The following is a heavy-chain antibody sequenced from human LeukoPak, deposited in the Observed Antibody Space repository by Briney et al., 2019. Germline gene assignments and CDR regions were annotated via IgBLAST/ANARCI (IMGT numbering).Heavy chain of an antibody. D-gene: IGHD2-2*01. V-gene: IGHV1-2*02. Sequence: ASVEVSCKASGYTFTGYYMHWVRQAPGQGLEWMGWINPNSGGTNYAQKFQGRVTMTRDTSISTAYMELSRLRSDDTAVYYCARVHPGGIVVVPADYYYYMDVWGKGTTVTVSS. CDR3: ARVHPGGIVVVPADYYYYMDV. CDR2: INPNSGGT. CDR1: GYTFTGYY. J-gene: IGHJ6*03.